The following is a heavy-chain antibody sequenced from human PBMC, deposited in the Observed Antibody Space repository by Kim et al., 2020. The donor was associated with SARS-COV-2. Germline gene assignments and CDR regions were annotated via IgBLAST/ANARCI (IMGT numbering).Heavy chain of an antibody. D-gene: IGHD6-13*01. CDR2: IYTSGST. V-gene: IGHV4-61*02. CDR3: ARVSLKDSSSWYSAYYYYYYGMDV. Sequence: SETLSLTCTVSGGSISSGSYYWSWIRQPAGKGLEWIGRIYTSGSTNYNPSLKSRVTISVDTSKNQFSLKLSSVTAADTAVYYCARVSLKDSSSWYSAYYYYYYGMDVWGQGTTVTVSS. J-gene: IGHJ6*02. CDR1: GGSISSGSYY.